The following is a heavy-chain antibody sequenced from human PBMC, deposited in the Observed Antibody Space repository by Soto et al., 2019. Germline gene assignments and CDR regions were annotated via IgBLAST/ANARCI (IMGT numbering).Heavy chain of an antibody. V-gene: IGHV4-39*01. CDR1: GGSISSSSYY. J-gene: IGHJ4*02. Sequence: PSETLSLTCTVSGGSISSSSYYWGWIRQPPGKGLEWIGCIYYSGSHYYNPSLKSQVTISVDTSKNQFSLKLSSVTAADTAVYYCARQVREKYSSSRDSLYYFDYWGQGTLVTVSS. CDR3: ARQVREKYSSSRDSLYYFDY. D-gene: IGHD6-6*01. CDR2: IYYSGSH.